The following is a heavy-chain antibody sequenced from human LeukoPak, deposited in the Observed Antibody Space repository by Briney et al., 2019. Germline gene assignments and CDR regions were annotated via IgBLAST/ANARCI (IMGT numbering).Heavy chain of an antibody. D-gene: IGHD2-21*01. Sequence: GGSLRLSCAASGFTFSSYGMHWVRQAPGKGLEWVAFIRYDGSNKYYADSVKGRFTISRDNSKNTLYLQMNSLRAEDTAVYYCAKIPPWHTYYYYYMDVWGKGTTVTISS. CDR3: AKIPPWHTYYYYYMDV. CDR1: GFTFSSYG. J-gene: IGHJ6*03. V-gene: IGHV3-30*02. CDR2: IRYDGSNK.